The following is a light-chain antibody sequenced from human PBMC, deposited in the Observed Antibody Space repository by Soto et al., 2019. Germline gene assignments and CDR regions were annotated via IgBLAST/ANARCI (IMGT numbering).Light chain of an antibody. Sequence: DIQMTQSPSSLPASVGDRVTITCRASQSITNYLSWYQQRPGKAPKLLIHAASILQSGVPSRFSGSGSETNFSLTISSILPEDFTTYYCQQSYSARRTFGQGTKVEIK. J-gene: IGKJ2*01. CDR1: QSITNY. V-gene: IGKV1-39*01. CDR3: QQSYSARRT. CDR2: AAS.